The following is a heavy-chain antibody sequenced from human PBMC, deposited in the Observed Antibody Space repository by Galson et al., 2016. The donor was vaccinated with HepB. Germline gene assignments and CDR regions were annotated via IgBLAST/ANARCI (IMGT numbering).Heavy chain of an antibody. CDR2: IYPGDSDT. D-gene: IGHD2-15*01. J-gene: IGHJ4*02. Sequence: QSGAEVKKPGESLKISCKGSGYSFTSDWIGWVRQMPGKGLEWMGIIYPGDSDTRYSLSFQGQVTISADKSISTAYLQWSSLKASDTAIYYCARRGGDCSGGSCWYFDYWGPGTLITVSS. CDR3: ARRGGDCSGGSCWYFDY. CDR1: GYSFTSDW. V-gene: IGHV5-51*03.